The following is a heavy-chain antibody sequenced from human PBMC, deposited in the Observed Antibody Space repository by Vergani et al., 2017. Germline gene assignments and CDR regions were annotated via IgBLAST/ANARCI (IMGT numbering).Heavy chain of an antibody. CDR1: GFTFNQYG. Sequence: QVQLVESGGGVVQPGRSLRLSCAASGFTFNQYGMHWVRQAPGKGLEWVAVTWYDGNNKQYADSVKGRFTISRDNSKRTMYLQMNSLGDEDTGVYYCARDLRLLYNRFDPWGQGTLVTVSS. J-gene: IGHJ5*02. CDR3: ARDLRLLYNRFDP. CDR2: TWYDGNNK. V-gene: IGHV3-33*01. D-gene: IGHD1-14*01.